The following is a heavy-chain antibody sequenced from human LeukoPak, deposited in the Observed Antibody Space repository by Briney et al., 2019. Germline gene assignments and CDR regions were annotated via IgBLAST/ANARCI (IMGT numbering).Heavy chain of an antibody. J-gene: IGHJ4*02. Sequence: GASVKVSCKTSGFTFTGYYIHWVRQAAGQRPEWMGWINPSSGGTDYAQKFQGRVTMTRDTSISTAYMELSRLISDDTAVYYCARGGNYHFWSGNFDYWGQGTLVTVSS. CDR1: GFTFTGYY. CDR3: ARGGNYHFWSGNFDY. V-gene: IGHV1-2*02. D-gene: IGHD3-3*02. CDR2: INPSSGGT.